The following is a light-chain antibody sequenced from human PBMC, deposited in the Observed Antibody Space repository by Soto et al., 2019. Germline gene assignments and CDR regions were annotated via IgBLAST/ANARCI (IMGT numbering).Light chain of an antibody. CDR1: SSDVANYNY. Sequence: QSALTQPASVSGSPGQSITISCTGTSSDVANYNYVSWYQQHPGKAPQLMIYDVDNRPSGVSSRFSGSKSGNTASLTISGLQAEDEADYYCNSYTNNIVLFGGGTKVTVL. J-gene: IGLJ2*01. CDR2: DVD. CDR3: NSYTNNIVL. V-gene: IGLV2-14*01.